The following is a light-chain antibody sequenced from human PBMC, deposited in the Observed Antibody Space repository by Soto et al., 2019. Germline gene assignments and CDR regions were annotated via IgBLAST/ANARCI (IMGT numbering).Light chain of an antibody. CDR1: SSNIGSNT. J-gene: IGLJ1*01. V-gene: IGLV1-44*01. CDR2: SDD. Sequence: QSVLTQPPSASGTPGQRVTISCSGSSSNIGSNTVSWYQQLPGTAPVLLIYSDDQRPSGVPDRFSGSKSGTSASLAISGLQSEDEADYYCATWDDSLSGYVFGTGTKVTVL. CDR3: ATWDDSLSGYV.